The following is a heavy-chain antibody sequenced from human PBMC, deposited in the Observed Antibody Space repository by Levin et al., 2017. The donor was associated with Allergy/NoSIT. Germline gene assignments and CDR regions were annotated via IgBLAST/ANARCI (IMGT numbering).Heavy chain of an antibody. CDR1: GVSISSSY. V-gene: IGHV4-59*01. D-gene: IGHD6-6*01. J-gene: IGHJ5*02. CDR2: IYYSGST. CDR3: VRDLRDIAAHQVLRWFDL. Sequence: SQTLSLTCSGSGVSISSSYWSWIRQPPGKGLEWIGYIYYSGSTNYSPSLKSRVTISVDTSKNQFSLKLSSVTAADTAVYYCVRDLRDIAAHQVLRWFDLWGQGTLVTVSS.